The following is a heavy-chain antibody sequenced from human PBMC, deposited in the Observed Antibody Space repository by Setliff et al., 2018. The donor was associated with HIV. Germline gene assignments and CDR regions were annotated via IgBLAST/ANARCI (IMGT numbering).Heavy chain of an antibody. J-gene: IGHJ4*02. D-gene: IGHD4-17*01. CDR3: ARAYDDYDSDLDY. CDR2: ISSSSSYI. CDR1: GFTFSSYN. Sequence: SGGSLRLSCAASGFTFSSYNMNWVRQAPGKGLEWVSSISSSSSYIYYADSVKGRFTISRDNAKNSLYLQMNSLRAEDTAVYYCARAYDDYDSDLDYWGQGTLVT. V-gene: IGHV3-21*01.